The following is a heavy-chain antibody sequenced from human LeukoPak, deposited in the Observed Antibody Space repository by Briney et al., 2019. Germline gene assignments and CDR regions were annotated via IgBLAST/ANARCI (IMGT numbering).Heavy chain of an antibody. CDR1: GYTFTGYY. D-gene: IGHD3-22*01. V-gene: IGHV1-2*06. Sequence: GASVKVSCKASGYTFTGYYMHWVRQAPGQGLEWTGRINPNSGGTNYAQKFQGRVTMTRDTSISTAYMELSRLRSDDTAVYYCATLGKEGYYDSSGADYWGRGTLVTVSS. CDR2: INPNSGGT. CDR3: ATLGKEGYYDSSGADY. J-gene: IGHJ4*02.